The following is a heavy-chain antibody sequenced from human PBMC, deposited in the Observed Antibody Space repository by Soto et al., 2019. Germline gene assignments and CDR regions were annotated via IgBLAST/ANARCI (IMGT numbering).Heavy chain of an antibody. V-gene: IGHV5-51*01. J-gene: IGHJ6*04. CDR2: IFPADSDT. CDR1: QYNFMNFW. CDR3: TGTLTSAMDV. D-gene: IGHD4-4*01. Sequence: GESLKIYCKGSQYNFMNFWVGRVRQMPGKGLEWMGIIFPADSDTRFSPSFQGRVTMSVDKSTYTAYLQWSSLEASDTAIYYCTGTLTSAMDVWGKGTRVTAAS.